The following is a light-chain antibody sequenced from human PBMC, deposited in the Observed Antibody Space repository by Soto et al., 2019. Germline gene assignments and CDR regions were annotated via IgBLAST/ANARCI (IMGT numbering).Light chain of an antibody. V-gene: IGKV3-20*01. CDR3: QQYGSSLPYT. CDR2: GAS. J-gene: IGKJ2*01. Sequence: EIVLTQSPGTLSLSPGERATLSCRASQSVSSSYLAWYQQKPGQAPRLLIYGASSRATGIPDRFSGSGSGTDFPLTISRLEPEDFAVYYCQQYGSSLPYTFSQGTKLEIK. CDR1: QSVSSSY.